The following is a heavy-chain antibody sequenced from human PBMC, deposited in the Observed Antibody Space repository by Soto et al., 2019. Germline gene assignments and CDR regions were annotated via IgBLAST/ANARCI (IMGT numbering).Heavy chain of an antibody. J-gene: IGHJ4*02. CDR3: VMSTPPSFDY. CDR2: ISSNGGST. CDR1: GFTFSNYA. V-gene: IGHV3-64D*06. Sequence: PGGSLRLSCSASGFTFSNYAVHWVRQAPGKGLEYVSAISSNGGSTYYADSVKGRFTISRDNPKNTLYLQMSSLRAEDTAVYYCVMSTPPSFDYWGQGTLVTVSS.